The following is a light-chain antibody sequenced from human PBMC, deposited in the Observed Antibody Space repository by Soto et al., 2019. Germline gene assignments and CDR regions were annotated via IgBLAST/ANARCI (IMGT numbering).Light chain of an antibody. CDR1: NMDVGGYNY. J-gene: IGLJ1*01. CDR3: SSYASNTILFV. CDR2: EVT. V-gene: IGLV2-8*01. Sequence: QSALTQPPSASGSPGQSVTISCTGTNMDVGGYNYVAWYQQHPGTAPKVIIYEVTKRPSGVPNRFVGSKSGNTASLTISGLQVEDEADYFCSSYASNTILFVFGTGTKVTVL.